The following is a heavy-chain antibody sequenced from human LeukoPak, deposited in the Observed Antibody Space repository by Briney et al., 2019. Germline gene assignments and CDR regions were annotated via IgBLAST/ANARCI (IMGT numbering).Heavy chain of an antibody. CDR2: IHPGDSDT. J-gene: IGHJ1*01. Sequence: GESLKISCKGSGYIFTNYWIGWVRQMPGKGLEWMGIIHPGDSDTRYSPSFQGQVTLSADKSINTAYLQWSSLTASDTAMYYCARHGGYGDYLTEYFQHWGQGTLVTVSS. CDR1: GYIFTNYW. CDR3: ARHGGYGDYLTEYFQH. V-gene: IGHV5-51*01. D-gene: IGHD4-17*01.